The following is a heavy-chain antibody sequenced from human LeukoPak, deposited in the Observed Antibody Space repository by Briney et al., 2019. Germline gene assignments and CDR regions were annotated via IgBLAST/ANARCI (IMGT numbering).Heavy chain of an antibody. CDR2: ISYDGSNK. CDR3: AKDNYGSGNDY. J-gene: IGHJ4*02. D-gene: IGHD3-10*01. CDR1: GFTFSSYG. V-gene: IGHV3-30*18. Sequence: HSGGSLRLSCAASGFTFSSYGMHWVRQAPGKGLEWVAVISYDGSNKYYADSVKGRFTISRDNSKNTLYLQMNSLRAEDTAVYYCAKDNYGSGNDYWGQGTLVTVSS.